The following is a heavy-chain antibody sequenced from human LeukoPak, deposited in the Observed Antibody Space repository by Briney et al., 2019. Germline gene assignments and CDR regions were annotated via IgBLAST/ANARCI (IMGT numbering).Heavy chain of an antibody. CDR2: ISYDGSGE. J-gene: IGHJ4*02. Sequence: GGSLRLSCAASGFTFNTYGMHWVRQAPGKGLEWVAGISYDGSGEYYADSVKGRFTVSRDNSKNTLFLQMNSLRAEDTAVYYCAKDGGLWVSAHWGDSWGRGTLVTVSS. D-gene: IGHD7-27*01. CDR1: GFTFNTYG. V-gene: IGHV3-30*18. CDR3: AKDGGLWVSAHWGDS.